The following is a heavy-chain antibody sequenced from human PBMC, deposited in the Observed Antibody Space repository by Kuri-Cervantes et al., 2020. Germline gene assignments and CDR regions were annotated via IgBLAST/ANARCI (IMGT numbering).Heavy chain of an antibody. CDR1: GYTFTSYG. D-gene: IGHD6-19*01. CDR2: ISAYNAKT. J-gene: IGHJ4*02. V-gene: IGHV1-18*01. CDR3: ATDGPRPGIAVAGSREN. Sequence: ASVKVSCKASGYTFTSYGISWVRQAPGQGLEWMGWISAYNAKTNYAQKPQGRDTMTTDTSTTTAYMELRSLRSDDTAVYYCATDGPRPGIAVAGSRENWGQGTLVTVSS.